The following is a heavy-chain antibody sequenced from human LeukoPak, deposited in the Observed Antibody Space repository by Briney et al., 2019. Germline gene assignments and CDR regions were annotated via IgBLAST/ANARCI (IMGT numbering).Heavy chain of an antibody. J-gene: IGHJ4*02. CDR2: ISYDGSNK. V-gene: IGHV3-30*03. CDR1: GFTFSSYG. D-gene: IGHD5-24*01. CDR3: ASGLGWLQLYY. Sequence: GGSLRLSCAASGFTFSSYGMHWVRQAPGKGLEWVAVISYDGSNKYYADSVKGRFTISRDNSKNTLYLQMNSLRAEDTAVYYCASGLGWLQLYYWGQGTLVTVSS.